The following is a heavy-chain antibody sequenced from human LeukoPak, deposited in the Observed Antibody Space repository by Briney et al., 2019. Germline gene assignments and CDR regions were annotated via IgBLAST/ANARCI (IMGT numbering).Heavy chain of an antibody. CDR3: ARGDSGWYLGLGFDY. CDR1: GYTFTSYG. Sequence: ASVKVSCKASGYTFTSYGINWVRQAPGQGLEWMGWISAYNGNTNYAQKLQGRVTMTTDTSTSTAYMELRSLRSDDTAVYYCARGDSGWYLGLGFDYWGQGTLVTVSS. D-gene: IGHD6-19*01. CDR2: ISAYNGNT. J-gene: IGHJ4*02. V-gene: IGHV1-18*01.